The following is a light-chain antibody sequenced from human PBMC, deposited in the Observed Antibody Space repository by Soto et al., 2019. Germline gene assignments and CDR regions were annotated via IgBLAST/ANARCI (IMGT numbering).Light chain of an antibody. Sequence: QSALTQPASVSGSPGQSITISCTGTSSDVGNYKFVSWYQQHPGKVPKLLIYEVSNRPSGISNRFSGSKSGNTASLTISGLQAEDEADYYCSSYTSSSTLVFGGGTKVTVL. J-gene: IGLJ3*02. V-gene: IGLV2-14*01. CDR1: SSDVGNYKF. CDR3: SSYTSSSTLV. CDR2: EVS.